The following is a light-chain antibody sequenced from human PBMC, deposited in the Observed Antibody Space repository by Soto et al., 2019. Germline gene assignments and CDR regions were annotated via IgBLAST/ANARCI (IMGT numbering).Light chain of an antibody. CDR2: KAS. Sequence: DIQLTQSPSTLSASVGDTVTITCRASQSISSWLAWYPQKPGKAPKLLIYKASSLESGAPSRFRGSGSGTEFALTISSVLPEDFAKYYCQQYNSLWTCGQGTKVEIK. J-gene: IGKJ1*01. CDR1: QSISSW. CDR3: QQYNSLWT. V-gene: IGKV1-5*03.